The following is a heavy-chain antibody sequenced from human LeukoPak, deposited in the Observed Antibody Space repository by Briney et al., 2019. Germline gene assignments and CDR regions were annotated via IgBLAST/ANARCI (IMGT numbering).Heavy chain of an antibody. CDR2: IYTSGST. CDR1: GASISSVSYY. V-gene: IGHV4-61*02. CDR3: ALAAASFDY. D-gene: IGHD6-13*01. Sequence: SETLSPTCPVSGASISSVSYYWSWIRHPAGRGREWIGRIYTSGSTNYNPSLKSRVTISVDTSKNQSSLKLSSVTAADTAVYYCALAAASFDYWGQGTLVTVSS. J-gene: IGHJ4*02.